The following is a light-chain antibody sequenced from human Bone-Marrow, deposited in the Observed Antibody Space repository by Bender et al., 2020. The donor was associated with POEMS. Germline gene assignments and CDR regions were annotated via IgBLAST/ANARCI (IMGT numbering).Light chain of an antibody. CDR3: SSYTSAKTLV. CDR1: SSDVGGYHF. Sequence: QSALTQPASLSGSPGQSITISCTGTSSDVGGYHFVSWYQQHPDKVPKLIISDVSNRPSGISNRFSGSKSGNTASLTISGLQTEDEADYYCSSYTSAKTLVFGTGTKVTVL. V-gene: IGLV2-14*03. J-gene: IGLJ1*01. CDR2: DVS.